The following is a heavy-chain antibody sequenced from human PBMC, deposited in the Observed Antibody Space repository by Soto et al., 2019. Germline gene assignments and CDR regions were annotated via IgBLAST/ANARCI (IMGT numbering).Heavy chain of an antibody. Sequence: QEQLVQSGAEVKKPGASVKVSCKASGYTFTDYSIHWVRQAPGQGPEWVGWVNPNNGGTNCAQKFRGRVTMTRDTSINTAYMELSRLRSDDTAVYYCAREQGYTNDWSRVNWFDPWGQGTLVSVSS. CDR2: VNPNNGGT. CDR1: GYTFTDYS. CDR3: AREQGYTNDWSRVNWFDP. V-gene: IGHV1-2*02. D-gene: IGHD6-19*01. J-gene: IGHJ5*02.